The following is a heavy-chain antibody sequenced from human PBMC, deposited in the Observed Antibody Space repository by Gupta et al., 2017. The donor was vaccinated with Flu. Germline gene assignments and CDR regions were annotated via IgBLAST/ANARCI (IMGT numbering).Heavy chain of an antibody. D-gene: IGHD6-25*01. CDR2: MSHSGRT. CDR3: TSDTGGCPAGY. V-gene: IGHV4-39*01. Sequence: GLEWIGSMSHSGRTYYNPSLKNQVTISADKSNNQFSLRLRTVTAADTAVDSCTSDTGGCPAGYWGQGTLVTVS. J-gene: IGHJ4*02.